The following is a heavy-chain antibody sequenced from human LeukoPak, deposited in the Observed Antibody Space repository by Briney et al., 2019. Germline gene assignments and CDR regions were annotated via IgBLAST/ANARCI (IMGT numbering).Heavy chain of an antibody. Sequence: PGESLRLSCAASGFTLSSYWMHWVRQAPGKGLVWVSRIESDGSSTSYADSVKGRFTISRDNAKNTLYLQMNSLRAEDTAVYYCARGYCSGGNCNRPFDYWGQGTLVTVSS. CDR1: GFTLSSYW. V-gene: IGHV3-74*01. D-gene: IGHD2-15*01. CDR2: IESDGSST. CDR3: ARGYCSGGNCNRPFDY. J-gene: IGHJ4*02.